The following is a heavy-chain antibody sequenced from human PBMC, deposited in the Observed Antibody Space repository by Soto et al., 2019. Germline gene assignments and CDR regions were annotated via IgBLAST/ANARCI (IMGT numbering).Heavy chain of an antibody. D-gene: IGHD2-15*01. Sequence: SVKVSCKASGGTFSSYTISWVRQAPGQGLEWMGRIIPILGIANYAQKFQGRVTITADKSTSTAYMELSSLRSEDTAVYYCARDLGYCSGGSCYSVFDYWGQGTLVTVSS. CDR3: ARDLGYCSGGSCYSVFDY. J-gene: IGHJ4*02. CDR1: GGTFSSYT. V-gene: IGHV1-69*04. CDR2: IIPILGIA.